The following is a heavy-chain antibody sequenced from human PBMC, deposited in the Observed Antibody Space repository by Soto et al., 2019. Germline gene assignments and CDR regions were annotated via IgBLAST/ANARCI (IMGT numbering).Heavy chain of an antibody. CDR3: SISIPDAFAI. Sequence: QVQVQQSGPGLVKPSQTLSLTCVISGDSVSSNTAAWNWIRKSPSRRLEWLGRTYHRSKLYNDYADFLKGRMTLTPHTSNNQFSLQLNSITPEDTALYYCSISIPDAFAIWGHGTMVTVSS. D-gene: IGHD2-2*02. V-gene: IGHV6-1*01. CDR2: TYHRSKLYN. CDR1: GDSVSSNTAA. J-gene: IGHJ3*02.